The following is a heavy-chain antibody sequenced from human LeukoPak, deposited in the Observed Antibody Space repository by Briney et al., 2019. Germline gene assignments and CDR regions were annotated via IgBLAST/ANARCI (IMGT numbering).Heavy chain of an antibody. CDR1: GFTFGDYA. CDR3: TRDRESAVAGPYYYYGMDV. D-gene: IGHD6-19*01. V-gene: IGHV3-49*04. Sequence: GSLRLSCTASGFTFGDYAMSWVRQAPGKGLEWVGFIRSKAYGGTTEYAASVKGRFTISRDDSKSIAYLQMNSLKTEDTAVYYCTRDRESAVAGPYYYYGMDVWGQGTTVTVSS. J-gene: IGHJ6*02. CDR2: IRSKAYGGTT.